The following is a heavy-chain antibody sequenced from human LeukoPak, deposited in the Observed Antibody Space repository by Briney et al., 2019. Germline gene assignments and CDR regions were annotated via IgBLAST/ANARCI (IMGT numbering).Heavy chain of an antibody. V-gene: IGHV4-59*01. D-gene: IGHD2-2*01. CDR2: IYYSGSA. CDR1: GGSISSYY. J-gene: IGHJ4*02. CDR3: ARDKKGASCYDY. Sequence: SETLSLTCTVSGGSISSYYWSWIRQPPGKGLEWIGYIYYSGSANYNPSLKSRVTISVDTSKNQFSLKLSSVTAADTAVYYCARDKKGASCYDYWGQGTLVTVSS.